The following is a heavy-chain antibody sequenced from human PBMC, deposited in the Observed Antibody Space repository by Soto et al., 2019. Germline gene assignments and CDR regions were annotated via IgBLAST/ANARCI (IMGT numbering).Heavy chain of an antibody. CDR2: ISYDGSNK. V-gene: IGHV3-30-3*01. Sequence: QVQLVESGGGVVQPGRSLRLSCAASGFTFSSYAMHWVRQAPGKGLEWVAVISYDGSNKYYADSVKGRFTISRDNSKNTLYMQLNSLRAEDTAVSYCARDPGGTDFAAWTYSCAYWGQGTMVTVSS. J-gene: IGHJ4*02. CDR3: ARDPGGTDFAAWTYSCAY. CDR1: GFTFSSYA. D-gene: IGHD3-3*01.